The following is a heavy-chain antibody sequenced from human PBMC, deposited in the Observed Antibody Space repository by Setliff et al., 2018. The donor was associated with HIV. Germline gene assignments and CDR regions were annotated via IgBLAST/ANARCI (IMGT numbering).Heavy chain of an antibody. D-gene: IGHD6-6*01. J-gene: IGHJ6*03. CDR1: GVPTSASTYY. CDR3: ARGGGTSSPIDYHYYIDV. V-gene: IGHV4-39*01. Sequence: KLPEPLSLTCTVSGVPTSASTYYWGWIRQPPGKGLEWIGNMYYTGSPFYNPSLKSRVTIPVDTSNNQFSLKLSSVTAADTAVYYCARGGGTSSPIDYHYYIDVWGKGTTVTVSS. CDR2: MYYTGSP.